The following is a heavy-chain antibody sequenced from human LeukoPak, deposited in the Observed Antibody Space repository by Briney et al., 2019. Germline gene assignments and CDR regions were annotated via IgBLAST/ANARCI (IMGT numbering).Heavy chain of an antibody. CDR2: IYYSGST. V-gene: IGHV4-59*01. CDR3: ARVSYTPYYYYGMDV. D-gene: IGHD1-26*01. CDR1: GGSISSYY. J-gene: IGHJ6*02. Sequence: SETLSLTCTVSGGSISSYYWSWIRQPPGKGLEWIGYIYYSGSTNYNPSLKSRVTISVDTSKNQFSLKLSSVTVADTAVYYCARVSYTPYYYYGMDVWGQGTTVTVSS.